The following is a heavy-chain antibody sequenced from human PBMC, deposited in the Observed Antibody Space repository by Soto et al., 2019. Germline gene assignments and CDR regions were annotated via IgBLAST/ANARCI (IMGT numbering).Heavy chain of an antibody. CDR3: ARRGKGYYGSGSYYNVPWSYYFDY. CDR2: INHSGST. D-gene: IGHD3-10*01. V-gene: IGHV4-34*01. J-gene: IGHJ4*02. CDR1: GGSFSGYY. Sequence: SETLSLTCAVCGGSFSGYYWSWIRQPPGKGLEWIGEINHSGSTNYNPSLKSRVTISVDTSKNQFSLKLSSVTAADTAVYYCARRGKGYYGSGSYYNVPWSYYFDYWGQGTLVTVSS.